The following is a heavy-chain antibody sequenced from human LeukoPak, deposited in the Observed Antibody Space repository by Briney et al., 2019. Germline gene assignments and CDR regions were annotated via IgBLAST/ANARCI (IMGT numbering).Heavy chain of an antibody. CDR2: IYYSGST. J-gene: IGHJ4*02. Sequence: PETLSLTCTVSGGSISSYYWSWIRQPPGKGLEWIGYIYYSGSTNYNPSLKSRVTISVDTSKNQFSLKLSSVTAADTAVYYCARGAGRLWFGELLTPFDYWGQGTLVTVSS. D-gene: IGHD3-10*01. V-gene: IGHV4-59*01. CDR1: GGSISSYY. CDR3: ARGAGRLWFGELLTPFDY.